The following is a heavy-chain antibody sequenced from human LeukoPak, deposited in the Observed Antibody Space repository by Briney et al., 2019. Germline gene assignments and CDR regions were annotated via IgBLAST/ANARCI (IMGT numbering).Heavy chain of an antibody. Sequence: PGGSLRLSCAASGFTFSSYAMSWVRQAPGKGLEWVSSISGSGGSTFYADSVKGRFTISRDNSKNTLYLQMNSLRAEDTAVYYCAKDIAAAGTGYYMDVWGKGTTVTVSS. V-gene: IGHV3-23*01. CDR2: ISGSGGST. CDR1: GFTFSSYA. J-gene: IGHJ6*03. CDR3: AKDIAAAGTGYYMDV. D-gene: IGHD6-13*01.